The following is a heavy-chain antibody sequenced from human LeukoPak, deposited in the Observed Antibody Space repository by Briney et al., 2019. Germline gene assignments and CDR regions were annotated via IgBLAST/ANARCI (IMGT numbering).Heavy chain of an antibody. CDR1: GGSFSGFR. V-gene: IGHV4-34*01. Sequence: SETLSLTCAVSGGSFSGFRWHWIRQPPGKGPEWIGEINHSGGTTYNPSLKSRVTISVDTSKRQFSLNLTSVTAADTAVYYCALELVVPAALERLNAFDIWGHGTMVTVSS. CDR2: INHSGGT. CDR3: ALELVVPAALERLNAFDI. J-gene: IGHJ3*02. D-gene: IGHD2-2*01.